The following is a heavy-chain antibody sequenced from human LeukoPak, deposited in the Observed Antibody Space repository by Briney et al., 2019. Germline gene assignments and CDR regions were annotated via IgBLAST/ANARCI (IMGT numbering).Heavy chain of an antibody. J-gene: IGHJ4*02. Sequence: GGSLRLSCAASGFTFSIHSMNWVRQAPGKGLQWVSFISSNSDTKYYADFVKGRFTISRDTSKNTLYLQMNSLRAEDTAMYYCVREDLGVDYWGQGTLVTVSS. CDR2: ISSNSDTK. V-gene: IGHV3-48*01. CDR3: VREDLGVDY. D-gene: IGHD1-26*01. CDR1: GFTFSIHS.